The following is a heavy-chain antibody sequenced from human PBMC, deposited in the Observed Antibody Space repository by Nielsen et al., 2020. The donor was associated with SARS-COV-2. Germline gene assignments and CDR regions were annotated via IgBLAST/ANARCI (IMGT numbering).Heavy chain of an antibody. J-gene: IGHJ3*02. D-gene: IGHD2-2*01. CDR2: IKQDGSEK. CDR1: GFIFSSYW. Sequence: GESLKISCAASGFIFSSYWMSWVRQAPGKGLEWVANIKQDGSEKNYVDSVRGRFTISRDNAKNSLYLQMNSLRAEDTAVYYCARESRSAFDIWGQGTMVTVSS. V-gene: IGHV3-7*01. CDR3: ARESRSAFDI.